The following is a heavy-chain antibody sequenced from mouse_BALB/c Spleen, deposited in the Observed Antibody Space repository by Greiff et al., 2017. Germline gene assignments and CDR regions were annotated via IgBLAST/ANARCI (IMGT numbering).Heavy chain of an antibody. CDR1: GYTFTDYN. CDR2: INPNNGGT. Sequence: EVQLQQSGPELVKPGASVKIPCKASGYTFTDYNMDWVKQSPGKSLEWIGDINPNNGGTIYNQKFKGKATLTVDKSSSTAYMELRSLTSEDTAVYYCARREGPIYLAWFAYWGQGTLVTVSA. J-gene: IGHJ3*01. CDR3: ARREGPIYLAWFAY. D-gene: IGHD5-5*01. V-gene: IGHV1-18*01.